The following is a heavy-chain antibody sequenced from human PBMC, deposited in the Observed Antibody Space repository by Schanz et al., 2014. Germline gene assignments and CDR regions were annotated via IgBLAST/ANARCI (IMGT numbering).Heavy chain of an antibody. J-gene: IGHJ4*02. D-gene: IGHD6-19*01. Sequence: QVQLVQSGAEVKKPGSSVKVSCKTSADTFNNYGISWVRQAPGQGLEWMGWINPGSGDTKYSPKFQGRVTMTRDTSITTAYMELNRLTYDDTAVYYCARDDGFSSGWGQGTLVTVSS. CDR1: ADTFNNYG. V-gene: IGHV1-2*02. CDR3: ARDDGFSSG. CDR2: INPGSGDT.